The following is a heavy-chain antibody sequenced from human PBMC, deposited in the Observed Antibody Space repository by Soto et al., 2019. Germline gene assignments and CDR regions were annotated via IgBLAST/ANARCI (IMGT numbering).Heavy chain of an antibody. J-gene: IGHJ6*02. Sequence: GGSLRLSCAASGFTVSSNYMSWVRQAPGKGLEWVSVIYSGGSTYYADSVKGRFTISRDNSKNALYLQMNSLRAEDTAVYYCARGGSNYDYYYYGMDVWGQGTTVTVSS. D-gene: IGHD4-4*01. CDR2: IYSGGST. CDR3: ARGGSNYDYYYYGMDV. V-gene: IGHV3-66*01. CDR1: GFTVSSNY.